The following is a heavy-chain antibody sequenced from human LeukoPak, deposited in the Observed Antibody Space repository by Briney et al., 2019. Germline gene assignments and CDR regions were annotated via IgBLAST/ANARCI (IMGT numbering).Heavy chain of an antibody. CDR2: INGSGRRT. CDR3: ARGGYEGSDY. J-gene: IGHJ4*02. V-gene: IGHV3-21*01. D-gene: IGHD5-12*01. CDR1: GFMFSGYA. Sequence: GGSLRLPCAASGFMFSGYAMSWVRQAPGRGLEWVSSINGSGRRTYYADSVKGRFTISRDNAKNSLYLQMNSLRAEDTAVYYCARGGYEGSDYWGQGTLVTVSS.